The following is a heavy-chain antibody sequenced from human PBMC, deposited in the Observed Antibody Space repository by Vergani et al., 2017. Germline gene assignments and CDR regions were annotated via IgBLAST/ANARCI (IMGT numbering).Heavy chain of an antibody. V-gene: IGHV3-23*01. D-gene: IGHD3-22*01. J-gene: IGHJ4*02. CDR3: AKDRGSGYYLRFDY. CDR2: ISGSGGST. CDR1: GFTFSSYA. Sequence: EVQLLESGGGLVQPGGSLRLSCAASGFTFSSYAMSWVRQAPGKGLEWVSAISGSGGSTYYADSVKVRFTISRDNTKNTLYLQMNSLRAEDTAVYYCAKDRGSGYYLRFDYWGQGTLVTVSS.